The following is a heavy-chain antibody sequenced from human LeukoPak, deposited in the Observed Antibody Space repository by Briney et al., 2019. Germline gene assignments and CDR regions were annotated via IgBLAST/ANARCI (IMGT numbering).Heavy chain of an antibody. CDR2: IASGGGTT. D-gene: IGHD6-19*01. CDR3: AKSGKARIAVAGADY. CDR1: GFTFSSYA. Sequence: GGSLRLSCAASGFTFSSYAMTWVRQAPGKGLEWVSAIASGGGTTYYADSVKGRFTFSRDNSKNTLYLQMNSLRAEDTAVYYCAKSGKARIAVAGADYWGQGTPVTVSS. J-gene: IGHJ4*02. V-gene: IGHV3-23*01.